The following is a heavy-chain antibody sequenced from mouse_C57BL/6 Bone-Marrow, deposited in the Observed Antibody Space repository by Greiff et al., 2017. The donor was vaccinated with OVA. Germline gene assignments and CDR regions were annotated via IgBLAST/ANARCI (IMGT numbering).Heavy chain of an antibody. CDR3: AHYGSSSYWYFDV. V-gene: IGHV1-74*01. CDR2: IHPSDSDT. Sequence: VQLQESGAELVRPGASVKLSCKASGYTFTSYWMHWVKQRPGQGLEWIGRIHPSDSDTNYNQKFKGKATLTVDKSSSTAYMQLSSLTSEDSAVYYCAHYGSSSYWYFDVWGTGTTVTVSS. CDR1: GYTFTSYW. J-gene: IGHJ1*03. D-gene: IGHD1-1*01.